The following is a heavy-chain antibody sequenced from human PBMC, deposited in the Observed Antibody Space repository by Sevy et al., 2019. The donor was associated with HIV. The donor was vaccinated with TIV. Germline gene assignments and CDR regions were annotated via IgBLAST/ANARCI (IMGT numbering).Heavy chain of an antibody. J-gene: IGHJ6*02. CDR1: GYTFTTYD. CDR2: MSPNTGAT. V-gene: IGHV1-8*01. D-gene: IGHD3-3*01. CDR3: ARGGNGDFWSYEYYYYGMDV. Sequence: ASEKVSCAAFGYTFTTYDINWLRQAPGQGLEWMGWMSPNTGATGFAQKFQGRVTLTRNKSITTAYMELSSLTYEDTAIYYCARGGNGDFWSYEYYYYGMDVWGQGTTVTVSS.